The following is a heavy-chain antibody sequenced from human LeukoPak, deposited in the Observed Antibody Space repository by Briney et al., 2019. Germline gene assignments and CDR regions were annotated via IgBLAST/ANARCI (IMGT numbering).Heavy chain of an antibody. D-gene: IGHD3-9*01. J-gene: IGHJ4*02. CDR2: IRGSGGGT. CDR1: GFTFSSNA. V-gene: IGHV3-23*01. CDR3: ATVRSDYYDILTGNYNPLFDY. Sequence: PGGSLRLSCAASGFTFSSNAMSWVRQAPGKGLEWVSAIRGSGGGTYYADSVKGRFTISRDNSKNTLYLQMNSLRAEDTAVYYCATVRSDYYDILTGNYNPLFDYWGQGTLVTVSS.